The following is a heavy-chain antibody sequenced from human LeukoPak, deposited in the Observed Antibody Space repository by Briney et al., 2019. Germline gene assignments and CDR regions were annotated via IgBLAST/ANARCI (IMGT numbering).Heavy chain of an antibody. J-gene: IGHJ4*02. Sequence: PSETLSLACTVSGGSISSSSYYWGWIRQPPGKGLEWIGSIYYSGSTYYNPSLKSRVTISVDTSKNQFSLKLSSVTAADTAVYYCAGIDFWSGYVIDYWGQGTLVTVSS. CDR3: AGIDFWSGYVIDY. CDR2: IYYSGST. CDR1: GGSISSSSYY. D-gene: IGHD3-3*01. V-gene: IGHV4-39*01.